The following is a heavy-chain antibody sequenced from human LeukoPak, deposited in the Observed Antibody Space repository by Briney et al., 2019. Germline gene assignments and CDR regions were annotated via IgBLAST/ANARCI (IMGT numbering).Heavy chain of an antibody. CDR3: ARGPFHHSSGWARFDY. Sequence: SETLSLTCAVSGGSISSGGYSWSWIRQPPGKGLEWIGYIYYSGSTNYNPSLKSRVTISVDTSKNQFSLKLSSVTAADTAVYYCARGPFHHSSGWARFDYWGQGTLVTVSS. CDR1: GGSISSGGYS. J-gene: IGHJ4*02. V-gene: IGHV4-61*08. D-gene: IGHD6-19*01. CDR2: IYYSGST.